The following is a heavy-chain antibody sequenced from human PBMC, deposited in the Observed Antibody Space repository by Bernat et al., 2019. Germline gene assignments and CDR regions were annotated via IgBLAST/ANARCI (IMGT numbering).Heavy chain of an antibody. J-gene: IGHJ4*02. CDR1: GYTFTTYP. V-gene: IGHV1-3*01. CDR3: TRSSLAGDY. CDR2: INAGSGNA. Sequence: QVQLVQSGPEVKKPGASVRISCRTSGYTFTTYPIEWVRQAPGQRLEWMGWINAGSGNAKSSQKFQDRASMTRDTSASTVYMELTSLTSDDTAVYYCTRSSLAGDYWGQGTLVTVSS. D-gene: IGHD6-19*01.